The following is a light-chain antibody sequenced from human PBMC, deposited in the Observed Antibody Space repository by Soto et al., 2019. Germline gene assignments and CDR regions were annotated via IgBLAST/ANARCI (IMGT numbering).Light chain of an antibody. J-gene: IGKJ1*01. Sequence: IQMTQSPSSLSASVGDRVTITCRASQSIKNYLNWYQQKPGKAPKLLIYAASSLQSGVPPRFSGSGSGTDFTLAISSLQPEDSATYYCLQDINYPWTFGQGTKVDIK. CDR1: QSIKNY. V-gene: IGKV1-6*01. CDR2: AAS. CDR3: LQDINYPWT.